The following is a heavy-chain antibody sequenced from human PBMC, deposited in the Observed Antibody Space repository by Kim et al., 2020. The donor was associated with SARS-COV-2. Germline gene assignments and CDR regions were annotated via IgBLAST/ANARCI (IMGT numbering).Heavy chain of an antibody. V-gene: IGHV3-72*01. CDR2: RRNKANSYTT. J-gene: IGHJ5*02. Sequence: GGSLRLSCAASGITFSDYYMDWVRQAPGKGLEWVGRRRNKANSYTTEYAASVKGRFTISRDDSKNSLYLQMNSLKTEDTAVYYCAGQKSYYGWFDPWGQGTLVTVSS. D-gene: IGHD3-10*01. CDR1: GITFSDYY. CDR3: AGQKSYYGWFDP.